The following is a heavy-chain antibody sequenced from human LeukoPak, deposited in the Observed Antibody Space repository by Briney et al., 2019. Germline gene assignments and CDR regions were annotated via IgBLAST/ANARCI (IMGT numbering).Heavy chain of an antibody. Sequence: GGSLRLSCAVSGFTFNTYWMHWVRQAPGKSLEWVSRINRDGRSTTYGASLEGRFTVSRDNAKNTLYLHIDNLRAEDSAVYYCTRTTVTADWYFDVWGRGTRVTVSS. CDR3: TRTTVTADWYFDV. CDR2: INRDGRST. D-gene: IGHD4-11*01. V-gene: IGHV3-74*01. J-gene: IGHJ2*01. CDR1: GFTFNTYW.